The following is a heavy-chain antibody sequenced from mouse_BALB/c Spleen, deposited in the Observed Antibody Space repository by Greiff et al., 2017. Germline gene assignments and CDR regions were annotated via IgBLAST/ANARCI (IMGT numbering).Heavy chain of an antibody. D-gene: IGHD1-2*01. V-gene: IGHV1-7*01. CDR2: INHSTGYT. J-gene: IGHJ1*01. CDR1: GYTFTSYW. Sequence: VKLQESGAELAKPGASVKMSCKASGYTFTSYWMHWVKQRPGKGLEWIGYINHSTGYTEYNQKFKDKATLPADKSSSPAYMQLSSLTSEDAAVYDCAITTAPNWYFDVWGAGTTVTVSS. CDR3: AITTAPNWYFDV.